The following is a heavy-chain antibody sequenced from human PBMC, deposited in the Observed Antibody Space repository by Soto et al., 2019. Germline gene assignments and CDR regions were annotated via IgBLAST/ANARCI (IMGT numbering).Heavy chain of an antibody. J-gene: IGHJ4*02. V-gene: IGHV3-30*03. CDR1: GCTFSSYG. CDR3: ASDHNEKTPITPGH. Sequence: GGSLRLSCAAAGCTFSSYGIHWVRHAPGKGLEWVAVISYDGTNTYYADSVKGRFTISRDNSKNTLYLQMNSLRTEDTAVYYCASDHNEKTPITPGHWGQGILVTVSS. D-gene: IGHD1-1*01. CDR2: ISYDGTNT.